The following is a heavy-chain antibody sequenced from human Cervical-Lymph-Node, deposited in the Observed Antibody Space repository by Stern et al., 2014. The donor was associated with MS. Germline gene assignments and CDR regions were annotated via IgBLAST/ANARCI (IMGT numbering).Heavy chain of an antibody. Sequence: QVQLVESGPEVKKPGASVKVSCTASGYTFSRYGIGWVRQAPGQGLEWMGWIIGPNGNTNYAEKWQDRVTVTTDTSTNTAYMEVRSLTSDDTAVYFCARDAGGYFYAMDVWGQGTTVIVS. CDR2: IIGPNGNT. CDR3: ARDAGGYFYAMDV. J-gene: IGHJ6*02. V-gene: IGHV1-18*01. CDR1: GYTFSRYG. D-gene: IGHD3-10*01.